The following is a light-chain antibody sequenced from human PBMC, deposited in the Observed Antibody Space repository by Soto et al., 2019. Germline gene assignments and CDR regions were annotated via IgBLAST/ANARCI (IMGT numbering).Light chain of an antibody. CDR3: GAWDGSPIGAV. V-gene: IGLV1-44*01. Sequence: QSVLTQPPSASGTPGQRVTISCSGSSSNIGRNTVSWYKQLPGTAPKLLIYNNNQRPSGVPDRFSGSKSGTSASLAISGLQSEDEADYYCGAWDGSPIGAVFGGGTQLTVL. CDR2: NNN. J-gene: IGLJ7*01. CDR1: SSNIGRNT.